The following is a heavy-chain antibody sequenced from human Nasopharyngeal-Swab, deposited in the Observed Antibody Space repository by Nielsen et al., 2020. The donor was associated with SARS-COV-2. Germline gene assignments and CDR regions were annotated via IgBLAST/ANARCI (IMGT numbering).Heavy chain of an antibody. D-gene: IGHD2-21*01. J-gene: IGHJ4*02. CDR3: ASRSLLSGGAFDY. Sequence: GESLKISCAASGFTFRSYAMYWVRQAPGKGLEWVAVISYDGSDQYYADSVKGRFTISRDNSKNTLYLQMNSLRVEDTAVYYCASRSLLSGGAFDYWGQGTLVIVSS. V-gene: IGHV3-30*04. CDR2: ISYDGSDQ. CDR1: GFTFRSYA.